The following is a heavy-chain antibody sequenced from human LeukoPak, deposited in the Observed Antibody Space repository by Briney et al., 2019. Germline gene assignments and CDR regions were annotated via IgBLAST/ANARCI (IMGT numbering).Heavy chain of an antibody. J-gene: IGHJ3*02. Sequence: SETLSLTCTVSGGSISSGDYYWSWIRQPPGKGLEGIGYIYYSGSTYYNPSLKSRVTISVDTSKNQFSLKLSSVTAADTAVYYCAIGYCSGGSCYRDAFDIWGQGTMVTVSS. CDR3: AIGYCSGGSCYRDAFDI. D-gene: IGHD2-15*01. CDR2: IYYSGST. CDR1: GGSISSGDYY. V-gene: IGHV4-30-4*01.